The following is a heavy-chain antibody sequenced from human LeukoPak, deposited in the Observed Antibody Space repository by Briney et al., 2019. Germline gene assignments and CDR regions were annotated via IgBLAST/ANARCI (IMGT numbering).Heavy chain of an antibody. J-gene: IGHJ4*02. V-gene: IGHV3-30*04. D-gene: IGHD3-3*01. Sequence: GGSLRPSCAASGFTFSSYAMHWVRQAPGKGLEWVAVISYDGSNKYYADSVKGRFTISRDNSKNTLYLQMNSLRAEDTAVYYCASGILEWLSTDYWGQGTLVTVSS. CDR2: ISYDGSNK. CDR1: GFTFSSYA. CDR3: ASGILEWLSTDY.